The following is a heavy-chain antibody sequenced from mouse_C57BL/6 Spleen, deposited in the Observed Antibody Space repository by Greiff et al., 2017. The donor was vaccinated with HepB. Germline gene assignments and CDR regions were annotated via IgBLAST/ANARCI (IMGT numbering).Heavy chain of an antibody. D-gene: IGHD1-1*01. CDR2: ISDSGSYT. V-gene: IGHV5-4*01. CDR3: ARATVESTWFAY. Sequence: EVHLVESGGGLVKPGGSLKLSCAASGFTFSSYAMSWVRQTPEKRLEWVATISDSGSYTYYPDNVKGRFTISRDNAKNNLYLQMSHLKSEDTAIYYCARATVESTWFAYWGQGTLVTVSA. J-gene: IGHJ3*01. CDR1: GFTFSSYA.